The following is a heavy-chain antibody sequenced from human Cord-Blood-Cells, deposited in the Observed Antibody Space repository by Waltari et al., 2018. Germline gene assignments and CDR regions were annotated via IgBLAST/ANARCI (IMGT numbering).Heavy chain of an antibody. CDR1: GGTISSPA. Sequence: VQLQQSGAEVKKPGSSVKASCKASGGTISSPAICMAHQAPGQGLEWMGGIIPIFGTANYAQKFQGRVTITAEESTSTAYMELRGLRSEDTAVYYCAGLWDHYCTNGVCYGAYWGQGTLVTVSS. D-gene: IGHD2-8*01. CDR3: AGLWDHYCTNGVCYGAY. J-gene: IGHJ4*02. V-gene: IGHV1-69*01. CDR2: IIPIFGTA.